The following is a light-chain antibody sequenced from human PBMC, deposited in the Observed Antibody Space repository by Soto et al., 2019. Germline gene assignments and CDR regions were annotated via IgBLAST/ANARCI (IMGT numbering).Light chain of an antibody. CDR3: QQYYNGLWT. CDR1: QSVLYRSNNKNY. Sequence: DIVMTQSPDSLAVSLGERATINCKSTQSVLYRSNNKNYLAWYQQKPGQPPKLLIYWASTRESGVPDRFSGSGFGTEFTLTISSLQAEDVAVYYCQQYYNGLWTFGQGTKVEIK. CDR2: WAS. J-gene: IGKJ1*01. V-gene: IGKV4-1*01.